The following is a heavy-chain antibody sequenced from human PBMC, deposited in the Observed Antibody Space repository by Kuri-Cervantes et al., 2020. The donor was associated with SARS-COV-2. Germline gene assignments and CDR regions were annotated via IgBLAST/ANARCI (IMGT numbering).Heavy chain of an antibody. Sequence: GESLKISCAASRFMFSCDRMNWVRQAPGKGLEWVSSISSSSSYIYYADSVKGRFTISRDNAKNSLYLQMNSLRAEDTAVYYCVYGLWLDNWFDPWGQGTLVTVSS. CDR1: RFMFSCDR. V-gene: IGHV3-21*01. D-gene: IGHD3-10*01. J-gene: IGHJ5*02. CDR2: ISSSSSYI. CDR3: VYGLWLDNWFDP.